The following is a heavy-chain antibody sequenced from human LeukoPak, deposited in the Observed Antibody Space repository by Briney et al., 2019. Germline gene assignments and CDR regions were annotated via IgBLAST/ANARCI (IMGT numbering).Heavy chain of an antibody. V-gene: IGHV3-15*01. CDR1: GFTFSNAW. J-gene: IGHJ4*02. CDR2: IKSKTDGGTT. Sequence: ETGGSLRLSCAASGFTFSNAWMSWVRQAPGKGLEWVGRIKSKTDGGTTDYAAPVKGRFTISRDDPKNTLYLQMNSLKTEDTAVYYCTTDSTVVTRWAIDYWGQGTLVTVSS. D-gene: IGHD4-23*01. CDR3: TTDSTVVTRWAIDY.